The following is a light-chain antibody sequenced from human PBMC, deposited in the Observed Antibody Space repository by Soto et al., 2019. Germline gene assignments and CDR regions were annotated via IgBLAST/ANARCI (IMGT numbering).Light chain of an antibody. Sequence: QSVLTQPPSMSGAPGQRVTMSCTGSSSNLGAGYDVHWYQRLPGAAPKLLIYDNTHRPSGVPNRFSGSKSGTSASLAITGLQAEDEADYYCQSYDSTLSARYVFGTGTKLTVL. CDR2: DNT. CDR1: SSNLGAGYD. J-gene: IGLJ1*01. CDR3: QSYDSTLSARYV. V-gene: IGLV1-40*01.